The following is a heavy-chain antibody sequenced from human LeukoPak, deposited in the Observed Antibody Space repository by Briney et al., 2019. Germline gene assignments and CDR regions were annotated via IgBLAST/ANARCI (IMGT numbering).Heavy chain of an antibody. Sequence: GRSLRLSCAASGFTFSSYGMHWVRQAPGKGLEWVAVIWYDRSNKYYADSVKGRFTISRDNSKNTLYLQMNSLRAEDTAVYYCATAGYSSGWYPDYWGQGTLVTVSS. V-gene: IGHV3-33*01. CDR1: GFTFSSYG. CDR3: ATAGYSSGWYPDY. CDR2: IWYDRSNK. D-gene: IGHD6-19*01. J-gene: IGHJ4*02.